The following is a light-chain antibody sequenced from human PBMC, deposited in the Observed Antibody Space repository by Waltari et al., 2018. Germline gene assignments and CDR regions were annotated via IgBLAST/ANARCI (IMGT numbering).Light chain of an antibody. Sequence: QAVLTQPASLSASPGESASLTCTLRSGINVATYKIYWYQQRPGSPPQFLLKYSSDSKTRQGAGVPSRLSGYKDTSGNAGSLLSSGLQSEVEADYYCMILHNRGVVFGGGTRLTVL. V-gene: IGLV5-45*01. J-gene: IGLJ2*01. CDR1: SGINVATYK. CDR2: YSSDSKT. CDR3: MILHNRGVV.